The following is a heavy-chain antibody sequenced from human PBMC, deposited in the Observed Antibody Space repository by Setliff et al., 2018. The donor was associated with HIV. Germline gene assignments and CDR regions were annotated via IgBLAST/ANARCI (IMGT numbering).Heavy chain of an antibody. CDR2: IYTGDGNS. D-gene: IGHD4-4*01. Sequence: GGSLRLSCAASGFTVGNNHLTWVRQAPGKGLEWVSVIYTGDGNSYYVDSVKGRFTVFRDTSRTTLYLQMNSLRVVDTAIYYCVKRGDYTNPFDSWGQGTLVTVSS. CDR3: VKRGDYTNPFDS. V-gene: IGHV3-23*03. CDR1: GFTVGNNH. J-gene: IGHJ4*02.